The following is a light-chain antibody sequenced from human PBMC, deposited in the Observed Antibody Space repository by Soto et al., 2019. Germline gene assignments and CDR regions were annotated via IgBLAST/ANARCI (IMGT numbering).Light chain of an antibody. CDR2: AAS. J-gene: IGKJ2*01. V-gene: IGKV1-39*01. CDR3: KQSYSTPPYT. Sequence: DIQMTQSPSSLSASVGDRVTITCRASQSISSYLNWYQQKPGKAPKLLIYAASSLQSGVPSRFSGSGSGTAFTLTISSLQPEDFATYCCKQSYSTPPYTFGQGTKLEIK. CDR1: QSISSY.